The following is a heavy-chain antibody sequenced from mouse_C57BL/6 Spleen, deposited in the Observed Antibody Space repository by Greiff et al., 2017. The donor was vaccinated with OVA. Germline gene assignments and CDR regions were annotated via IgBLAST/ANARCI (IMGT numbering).Heavy chain of an antibody. Sequence: VQLKQPGAELVKPGASVKMSCKASGYTFTSYWITWVKQRPGQGLEWIGDIYPGSGSTNYNEKFKSKATLTVDTSSSTAYMELRSLTSEDSAVYYCARAPYDYPYFDYWGQGTTLTVSS. J-gene: IGHJ2*01. V-gene: IGHV1-55*01. CDR2: IYPGSGST. CDR3: ARAPYDYPYFDY. D-gene: IGHD2-4*01. CDR1: GYTFTSYW.